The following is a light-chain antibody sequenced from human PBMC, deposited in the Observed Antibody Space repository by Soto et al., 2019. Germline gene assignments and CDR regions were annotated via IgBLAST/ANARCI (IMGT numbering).Light chain of an antibody. CDR3: QQYNNWPVT. CDR1: QSVSSN. V-gene: IGKV3-15*01. J-gene: IGKJ4*01. CDR2: GAS. Sequence: IKMTQSPATLSVSPGERATLSCRASQSVSSNLVWYQQKPGQAPRLLIYGASTRVTGIPARFSGSGSGTEFTLTISGLQSEDFATYYCQQYNNWPVTFGGGTKVDI.